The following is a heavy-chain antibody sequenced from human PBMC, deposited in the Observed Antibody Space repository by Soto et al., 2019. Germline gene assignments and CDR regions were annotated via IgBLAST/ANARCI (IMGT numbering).Heavy chain of an antibody. CDR2: IYYSGST. CDR1: GGSVSSVSYY. V-gene: IGHV4-61*01. CDR3: ARGPLLPAKQDNWNDHGFDP. Sequence: PSETLSLTCTVSGGSVSSVSYYWSWIRQPPGKGLEWIGDIYYSGSTNYNPSLKSRVTISVDTSKNQFSLKLSSVTAADTAVYYCARGPLLPAKQDNWNDHGFDPWGQGTLVTVSS. J-gene: IGHJ5*02. D-gene: IGHD1-20*01.